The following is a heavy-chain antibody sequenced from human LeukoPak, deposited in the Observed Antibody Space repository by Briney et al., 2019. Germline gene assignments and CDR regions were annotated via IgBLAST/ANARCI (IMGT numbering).Heavy chain of an antibody. J-gene: IGHJ4*02. CDR1: GFTFSSYA. V-gene: IGHV3-23*01. CDR2: ISGSGGRT. D-gene: IGHD1-26*01. Sequence: GGSLRLSCAASGFTFSSYAMSWVRQAPGKGLEGVAAISGSGGRTYYADSVKRRLTISRANSKNTLYLQMNSLRAEDTAVYYCAKVVSGSSIDYWGPGTLVTVSA. CDR3: AKVVSGSSIDY.